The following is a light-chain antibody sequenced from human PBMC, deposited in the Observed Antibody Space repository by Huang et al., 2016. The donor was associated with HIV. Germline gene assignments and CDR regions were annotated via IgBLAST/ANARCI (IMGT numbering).Light chain of an antibody. Sequence: IQLTQSPSSLSASVGDRVTITCRASQGIGRYLVWYQQKPGKAPKLLIYAASTLKRGVPSRVSGSGSGTDFTLTIGSLQPEDFATYYCQQLKTYPITFGPGTQVDIK. CDR3: QQLKTYPIT. J-gene: IGKJ3*01. CDR2: AAS. CDR1: QGIGRY. V-gene: IGKV1-9*01.